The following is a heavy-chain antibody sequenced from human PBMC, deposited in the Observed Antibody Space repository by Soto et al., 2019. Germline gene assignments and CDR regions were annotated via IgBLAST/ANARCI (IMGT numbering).Heavy chain of an antibody. J-gene: IGHJ5*02. CDR2: IYHSENT. V-gene: IGHV4-39*07. Sequence: SETLSLTCAVSGGSITSSSYSWGWVRQPPGKGLEWIGTIYHSENTNYNPSLKSRVTISVDTSKNQFSLKLSSVTAADTAVYYCARGVVKRSRGVIWTKGWFDPCGPGTLVTVSS. CDR1: GGSITSSSYS. CDR3: ARGVVKRSRGVIWTKGWFDP. D-gene: IGHD3-10*01.